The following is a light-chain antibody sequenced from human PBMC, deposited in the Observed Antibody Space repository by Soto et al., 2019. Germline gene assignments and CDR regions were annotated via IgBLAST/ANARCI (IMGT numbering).Light chain of an antibody. CDR1: QSVSSY. Sequence: SXSQSVSSYLSWYPQRPRQDPRLLRFDAYTRATGIPATFSGSRSGTDFTPTISSLEPEDFAVYYGQQHNNWPTVTVGQGTRLDIK. CDR3: QQHNNWPTVT. V-gene: IGKV3-11*01. J-gene: IGKJ5*01. CDR2: DAY.